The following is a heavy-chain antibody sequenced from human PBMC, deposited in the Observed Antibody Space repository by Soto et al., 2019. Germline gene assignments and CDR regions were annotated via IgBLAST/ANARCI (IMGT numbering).Heavy chain of an antibody. CDR3: ALLEGLATISYYFDF. J-gene: IGHJ4*02. Sequence: QLQLQESGPGLVKPSETLSLTCSVSDDSINSDKYYWGWIRQPPGKGLEWIGSIYYRGNAYYNPSLQSRVTISLDKSKSPYPLKLNSVTAADSAVYFCALLEGLATISYYFDFWGPGALVTVSS. CDR2: IYYRGNA. V-gene: IGHV4-39*01. CDR1: DDSINSDKYY. D-gene: IGHD1-1*01.